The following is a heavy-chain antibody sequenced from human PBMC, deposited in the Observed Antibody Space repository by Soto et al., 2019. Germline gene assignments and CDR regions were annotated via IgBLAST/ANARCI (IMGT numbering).Heavy chain of an antibody. D-gene: IGHD6-6*01. V-gene: IGHV3-53*04. CDR2: IYSGGST. CDR1: GFTVSSNY. J-gene: IGHJ6*03. Sequence: GGSLRLSCAASGFTVSSNYMSWVRQAPGKGLEWVSVIYSGGSTYYADSVKGRFTISRHNSKNTLYLQMNSLRAEDTAVYYCARVAARRPYYYYYMDVWGKGTTVTVSS. CDR3: ARVAARRPYYYYYMDV.